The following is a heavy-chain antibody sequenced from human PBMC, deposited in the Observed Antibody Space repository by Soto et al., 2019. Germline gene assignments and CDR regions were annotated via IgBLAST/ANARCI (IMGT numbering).Heavy chain of an antibody. CDR1: GYTFTAYD. J-gene: IGHJ6*02. CDR2: IRAYSGDT. Sequence: ASVKVSCKTSGYTFTAYDIYWVRQAPGQGLEWMGWIRAYSGDTNYAQKFQTRVTISADKSISTAYLQWSSLKASDTAMYYCAREDIVATMGGYYYYGMDVWGQGTTVTVSS. V-gene: IGHV1-18*01. D-gene: IGHD5-12*01. CDR3: AREDIVATMGGYYYYGMDV.